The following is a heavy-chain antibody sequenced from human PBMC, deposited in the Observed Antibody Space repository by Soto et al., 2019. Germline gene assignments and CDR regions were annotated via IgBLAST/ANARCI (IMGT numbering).Heavy chain of an antibody. CDR3: AKGPVGLEYFQH. CDR2: ISGSGGST. CDR1: GFTFSSYA. Sequence: GGSLRLSCAASGFTFSSYAMSWVRQAPGKGLEWVSAISGSGGSTYYADSVKGRFTISRDNSKNTLYLQMNSLRAEDTAVHYCAKGPVGLEYFQHWGQGTLVTVSS. J-gene: IGHJ1*01. D-gene: IGHD1-26*01. V-gene: IGHV3-23*01.